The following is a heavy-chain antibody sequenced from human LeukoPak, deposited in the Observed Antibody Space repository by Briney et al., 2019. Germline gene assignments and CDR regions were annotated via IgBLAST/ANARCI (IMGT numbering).Heavy chain of an antibody. D-gene: IGHD3-10*01. CDR3: ARHGMEGRITMVRGDDYYYYGMDA. CDR1: GYSFTSYW. V-gene: IGHV5-51*01. Sequence: GESLKISCKGSGYSFTSYWIGWVRQMPGKGLEWMGIIYPGDSDTRYSPSFQGQVTISADKSISTAYLQWSSLKASDTAMYYCARHGMEGRITMVRGDDYYYYGMDAWGQGTTVTVSS. J-gene: IGHJ6*02. CDR2: IYPGDSDT.